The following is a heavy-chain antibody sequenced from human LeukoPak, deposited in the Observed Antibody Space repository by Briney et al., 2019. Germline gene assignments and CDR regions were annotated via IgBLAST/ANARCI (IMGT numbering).Heavy chain of an antibody. CDR1: GFTFSSYG. CDR3: ARPDEAYYDTLTGYYPYYFDY. Sequence: GGSLRLSCAASGFTFSSYGMHWVRQAPGKGLEWVAVIWYDGSNKYYADSVKGRFTISRDNSKNTLYLQMNSLRAEDTAVYYCARPDEAYYDTLTGYYPYYFDYWGQGTLVTVSS. V-gene: IGHV3-33*01. CDR2: IWYDGSNK. J-gene: IGHJ4*02. D-gene: IGHD3-9*01.